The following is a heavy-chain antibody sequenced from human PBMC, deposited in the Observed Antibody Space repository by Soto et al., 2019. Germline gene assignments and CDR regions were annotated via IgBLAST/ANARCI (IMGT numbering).Heavy chain of an antibody. CDR2: IYYSGST. V-gene: IGHV4-31*03. D-gene: IGHD2-8*01. Sequence: QVQLQESGPGLVKPSQTLSLTCTVSGGSISSGCYYWSWIRQHPGKGLEWIGYIYYSGSTYYNPSLKSRVTISVDTSKNQFSLKLSSVTAADTAVYYCAREGRYWTNGVCPPAVYFDYWGQGTLVTVSS. CDR1: GGSISSGCYY. J-gene: IGHJ4*02. CDR3: AREGRYWTNGVCPPAVYFDY.